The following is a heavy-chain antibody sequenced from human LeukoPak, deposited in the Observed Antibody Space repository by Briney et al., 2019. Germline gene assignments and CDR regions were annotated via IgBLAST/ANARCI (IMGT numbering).Heavy chain of an antibody. CDR1: GFTFTNAW. J-gene: IGHJ4*02. CDR2: MKTKTDGEIT. V-gene: IGHV3-15*01. D-gene: IGHD2-2*01. Sequence: NPGGSLRLSCVASGFTFTNAWMSWVRQAPGKGLEWVGLMKTKTDGEITDYAAPVKGRLTISRDDSKNTVYLQMRSLKIEDTGVYYCTSHKYQLLQFDSWGQGTLVTVSS. CDR3: TSHKYQLLQFDS.